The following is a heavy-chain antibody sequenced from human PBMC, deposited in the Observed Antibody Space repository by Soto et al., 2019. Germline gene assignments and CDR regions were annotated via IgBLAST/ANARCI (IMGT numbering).Heavy chain of an antibody. Sequence: GGSLRLSCAASGFTFSSYAMSWVRQAPGKGLEWVSAISGSGGSTYYADSVKGRFTISRDNSKNTLYLQMNSLRAEDTAVYYCAKDLAEEEIAARDYWGQGTLVTVSS. D-gene: IGHD6-6*01. CDR2: ISGSGGST. V-gene: IGHV3-23*01. CDR3: AKDLAEEEIAARDY. CDR1: GFTFSSYA. J-gene: IGHJ4*02.